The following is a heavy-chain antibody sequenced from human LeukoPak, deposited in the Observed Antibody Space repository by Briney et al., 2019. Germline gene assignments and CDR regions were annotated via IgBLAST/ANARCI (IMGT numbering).Heavy chain of an antibody. D-gene: IGHD3-9*01. J-gene: IGHJ6*02. V-gene: IGHV4-39*01. CDR3: ARQRNYDIVTGYRRSYGMDV. CDR1: GGSIVSSDYY. CDR2: IYYSGHT. Sequence: SQTLSLTCTVAGGSIVSSDYYWARIRQPPGKGLEWIGSIYYSGHTYSNLSLKWRVTISVEMFKNQFSLKLSSVTAADTALYYCARQRNYDIVTGYRRSYGMDVWGQGTTVTVSS.